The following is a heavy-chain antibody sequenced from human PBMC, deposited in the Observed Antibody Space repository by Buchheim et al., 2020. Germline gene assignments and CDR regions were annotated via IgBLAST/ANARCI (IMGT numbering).Heavy chain of an antibody. D-gene: IGHD6-19*01. CDR2: VWFDGTKK. CDR3: ARDRVGESSGWYFDS. J-gene: IGHJ4*02. V-gene: IGHV3-33*01. CDR1: GFTFSYYG. Sequence: QVQLVESGGGVVQPGRSLRLSCEASGFTFSYYGMHWVRQTPGKGLEWLAVVWFDGTKKYYVDSVKGRLTIYRDNSKNTLYLEMNSLRAEDTAVYYCARDRVGESSGWYFDSWGQGT.